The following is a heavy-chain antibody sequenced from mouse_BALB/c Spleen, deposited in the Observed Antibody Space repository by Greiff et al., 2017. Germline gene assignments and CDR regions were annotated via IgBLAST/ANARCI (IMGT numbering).Heavy chain of an antibody. CDR2: IDPANGNT. Sequence: VQLQQSGAELVKPGASVKLSCTASGFNIKDTYMHWVKQRPEQGLEWIGRIDPANGNTKYDPKFQGKATITADTSSNTAYLQLSSLTSEDTAVYYCAKYYYGDAMDYWGQGTSVTVSS. V-gene: IGHV14-3*02. J-gene: IGHJ4*01. D-gene: IGHD1-1*01. CDR1: GFNIKDTY. CDR3: AKYYYGDAMDY.